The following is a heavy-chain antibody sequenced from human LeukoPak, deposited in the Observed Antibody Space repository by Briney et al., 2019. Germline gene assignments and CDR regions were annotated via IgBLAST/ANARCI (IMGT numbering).Heavy chain of an antibody. Sequence: GGSLRLSCAASGFTFSSYAMHWVRQAPGKGLEWVAVISYDGSNKYYADSVKGRFTISRDNAKNTLYLQMNSLRAEDTAVYYCARGSSWYVYWGQGTLVTVSS. J-gene: IGHJ4*02. V-gene: IGHV3-30*04. CDR3: ARGSSWYVY. CDR1: GFTFSSYA. CDR2: ISYDGSNK. D-gene: IGHD6-13*01.